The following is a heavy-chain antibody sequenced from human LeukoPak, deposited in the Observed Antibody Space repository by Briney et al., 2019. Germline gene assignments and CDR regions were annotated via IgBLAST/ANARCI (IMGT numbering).Heavy chain of an antibody. CDR2: IYSGGTT. V-gene: IGHV3-66*01. Sequence: HPGGSLRLSCAASGFTVSSNYMTWVRQAPGKGLEWVSVIYSGGTTYYSDSVKGRFTISRDNSKNTLYLQMNTLRAEDTAVYYCARDSDILASDAFDIWGQGTMVTVSS. J-gene: IGHJ3*02. D-gene: IGHD3-9*01. CDR3: ARDSDILASDAFDI. CDR1: GFTVSSNY.